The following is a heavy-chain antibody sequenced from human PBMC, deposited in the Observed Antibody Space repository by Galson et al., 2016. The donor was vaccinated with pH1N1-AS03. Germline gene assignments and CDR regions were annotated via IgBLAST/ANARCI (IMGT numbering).Heavy chain of an antibody. CDR2: VIGRGGTT. Sequence: SLRLSCAASGFTFHNFAMTWVRQAPGKGLEWVSSVIGRGGTTFYADSVKGRFTISRDDSNNTLFLQMENLRVEDTAVYYCAKDVLDCSGGRCYPGTTDSWGQGTLVTVSS. CDR3: AKDVLDCSGGRCYPGTTDS. CDR1: GFTFHNFA. V-gene: IGHV3-23*01. J-gene: IGHJ4*02. D-gene: IGHD2-15*01.